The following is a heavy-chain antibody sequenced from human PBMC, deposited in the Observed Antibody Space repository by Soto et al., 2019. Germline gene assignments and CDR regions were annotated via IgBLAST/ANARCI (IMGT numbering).Heavy chain of an antibody. CDR2: ISAYNGNT. CDR1: GYTFTSYG. CDR3: VVAAQSYSFYF. V-gene: IGHV1-18*01. D-gene: IGHD1-26*01. J-gene: IGHJ4*02. Sequence: QVRLVQSGAEVKKPGASVKVSCKASGYTFTSYGISWVRQAPGQGLEWMGWISAYNGNTNYAQKLQGRVTMSTDTSTITAYMELMRLRSDDTAVYYCVVAAQSYSFYFWGQGTLVTVSS.